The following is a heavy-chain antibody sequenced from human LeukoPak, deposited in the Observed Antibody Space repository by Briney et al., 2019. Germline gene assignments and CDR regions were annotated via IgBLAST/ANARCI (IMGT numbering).Heavy chain of an antibody. J-gene: IGHJ5*02. Sequence: SVKVSCKASGGTFSSCTISWVRQAPGQGLEWMGRIIPILGIANYAQKFQGRVTITADKSTSTAYMELSSLRSEDTAVYYCARALATVVTPYNWFDPWGQGTLVTVSS. CDR1: GGTFSSCT. D-gene: IGHD4-23*01. V-gene: IGHV1-69*02. CDR2: IIPILGIA. CDR3: ARALATVVTPYNWFDP.